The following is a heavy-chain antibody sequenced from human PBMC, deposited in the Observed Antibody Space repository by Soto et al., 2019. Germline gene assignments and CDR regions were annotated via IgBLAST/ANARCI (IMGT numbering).Heavy chain of an antibody. CDR2: ISSSGSTI. J-gene: IGHJ4*02. CDR3: ARGFYSSGWTEYFDY. CDR1: GFTFSDYY. V-gene: IGHV3-11*01. D-gene: IGHD6-19*01. Sequence: PGGSLRLSCAASGFTFSDYYMSWIRQAPGKGLEWVSYISSSGSTIYYADSVKGRFTISRDNAKNSLYLQMSSLRAEDTAVYYCARGFYSSGWTEYFDYWGQGTLVTVSS.